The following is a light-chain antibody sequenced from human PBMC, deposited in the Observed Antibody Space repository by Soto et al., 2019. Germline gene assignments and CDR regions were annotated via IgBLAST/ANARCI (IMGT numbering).Light chain of an antibody. Sequence: DIEMTQSPSSLYASIGDRVTITCRASQSVSTYVNWYQQRPGEAPKLLGYFASNLRSGVPSRFRVTGSGTEFTLTITSLQPEDFATYYCQQTYSDPPWTFGQGTKVEI. CDR2: FAS. CDR3: QQTYSDPPWT. CDR1: QSVSTY. J-gene: IGKJ1*01. V-gene: IGKV1-39*01.